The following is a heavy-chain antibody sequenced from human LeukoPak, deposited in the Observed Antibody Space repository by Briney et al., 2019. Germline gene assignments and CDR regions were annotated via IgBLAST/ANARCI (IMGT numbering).Heavy chain of an antibody. CDR1: GYSFITYW. Sequence: GESLKISCKGSGYSFITYWIDWVRQMPGKGLEWMGNIYPDDSDTRYSPSFQGQVTISADKSISTAYLQWSSLEASDTAIYYCARRACSADSCLDYWGQGTQVTVSS. D-gene: IGHD2-15*01. CDR2: IYPDDSDT. CDR3: ARRACSADSCLDY. V-gene: IGHV5-51*01. J-gene: IGHJ4*02.